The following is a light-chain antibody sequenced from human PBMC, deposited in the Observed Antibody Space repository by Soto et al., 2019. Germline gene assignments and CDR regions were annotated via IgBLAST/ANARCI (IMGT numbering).Light chain of an antibody. CDR3: SSYTSSSTEV. J-gene: IGLJ2*01. Sequence: QSVLTQPASVSGSPGQSITISCTGTSSDVGGYNYVSWYQQHPGKAPKLMIYEVSNRPSGVSNRFSGSKSGNTASLTISGLQAEDEADYYCSSYTSSSTEVFGGATKLTVL. CDR2: EVS. V-gene: IGLV2-14*01. CDR1: SSDVGGYNY.